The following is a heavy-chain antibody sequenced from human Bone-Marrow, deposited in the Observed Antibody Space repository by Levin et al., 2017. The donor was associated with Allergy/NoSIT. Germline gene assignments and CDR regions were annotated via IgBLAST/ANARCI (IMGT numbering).Heavy chain of an antibody. D-gene: IGHD2-2*01. Sequence: GESLKISCKASGYAFRSYGMSWVRQAPGQGLEWMGWISAYNGNTKYAQKFQGRVTMTTDTSTSIAYMELRSLRSDDTAVYYCARAPSIVVVPAGTEWFDPWGQGTLVTVSS. V-gene: IGHV1-18*01. J-gene: IGHJ5*02. CDR2: ISAYNGNT. CDR1: GYAFRSYG. CDR3: ARAPSIVVVPAGTEWFDP.